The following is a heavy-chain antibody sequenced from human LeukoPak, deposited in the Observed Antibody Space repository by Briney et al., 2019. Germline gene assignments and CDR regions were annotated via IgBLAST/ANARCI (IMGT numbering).Heavy chain of an antibody. CDR1: GGSFSGYH. J-gene: IGHJ4*02. V-gene: IGHV4-34*01. CDR3: ARERGRFDY. CDR2: INHRGST. Sequence: SETLSLTCVVYGGSFSGYHWSWIRQSPGKGLEWIGEINHRGSTNYNPSLKSRVTISVDTSKNQFSLKLSSVTAADTAVYYCARERGRFDYWGQGTLVTVSS.